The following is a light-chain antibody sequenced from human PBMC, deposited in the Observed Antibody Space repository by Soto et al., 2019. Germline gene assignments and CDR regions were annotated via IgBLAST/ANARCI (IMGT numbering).Light chain of an antibody. V-gene: IGLV2-8*01. CDR2: EVT. J-gene: IGLJ1*01. Sequence: QSALTQPPSASGSPGQSVTISCSGTSSDVGGYNFVSWYQYHPGKAPKLIIYEVTKRPSGVPDRFSGSKSGNTASLTVSGLQAEDEADYYCCSYAGGKCVFGTGTKVTVL. CDR3: CSYAGGKCV. CDR1: SSDVGGYNF.